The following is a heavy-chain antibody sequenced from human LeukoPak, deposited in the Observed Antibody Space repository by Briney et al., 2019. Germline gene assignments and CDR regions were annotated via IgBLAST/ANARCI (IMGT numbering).Heavy chain of an antibody. CDR1: GGSISSSSYY. J-gene: IGHJ4*02. CDR2: IYYSGST. CDR3: ARSPAYCGGDCYWYYFDY. Sequence: PSETLSLTCTVSGGSISSSSYYWGWIRQPPGKGLEWIGSIYYSGSTYYNPSLKSRVTISVDTSKNQFSLKLSSVTAADTAVYYCARSPAYCGGDCYWYYFDYWGQGTLVTVSS. D-gene: IGHD2-21*02. V-gene: IGHV4-39*01.